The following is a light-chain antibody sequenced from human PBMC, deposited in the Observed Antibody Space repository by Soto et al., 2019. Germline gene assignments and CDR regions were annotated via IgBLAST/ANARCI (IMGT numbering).Light chain of an antibody. CDR1: QSVSSN. CDR3: QQYNNWPQT. CDR2: GAS. Sequence: IVLTQSPDTLSLSPGERATPSCRASQSVSSNLAWYQQKPGQAPRLLIYGASTRATGIPARCSGSGSGTEFTLTISSLQSEDFEVYYCQQYNNWPQTFGQGTKVDIK. V-gene: IGKV3-15*01. J-gene: IGKJ1*01.